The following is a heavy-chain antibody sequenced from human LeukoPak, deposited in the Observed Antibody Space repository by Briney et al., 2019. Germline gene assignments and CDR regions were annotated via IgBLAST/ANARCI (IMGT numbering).Heavy chain of an antibody. D-gene: IGHD2-21*02. CDR2: IYYSGST. CDR1: GGSISSSSYY. Sequence: SETLSLTCTVSGGSISSSSYYWGWIRQPPGKGLEWIGSIYYSGSTYYNPSLKSRVTISVDTSKNQFSLKLSSVNAADTAVYYCARDDSNYYYYYMDVWGKGTTVTVSS. V-gene: IGHV4-39*07. CDR3: ARDDSNYYYYYMDV. J-gene: IGHJ6*03.